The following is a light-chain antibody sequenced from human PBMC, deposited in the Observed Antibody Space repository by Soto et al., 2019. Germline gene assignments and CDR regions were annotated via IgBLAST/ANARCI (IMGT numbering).Light chain of an antibody. V-gene: IGKV3-15*01. CDR3: QQYNNWPPYT. CDR2: GAS. J-gene: IGKJ2*01. Sequence: EIVMTQSPATLSVSPGERATLSCRASQSVSSNLAWYQQKPGKAPRLLIYGASTRATGIPARCSGSGSGTEFTLTISSLQSEDFAVYYSQQYNNWPPYTFGQGTKLEIK. CDR1: QSVSSN.